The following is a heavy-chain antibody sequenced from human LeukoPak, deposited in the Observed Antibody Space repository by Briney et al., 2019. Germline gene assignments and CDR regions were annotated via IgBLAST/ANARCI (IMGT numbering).Heavy chain of an antibody. CDR1: GASISSSSYY. CDR2: INHSGST. V-gene: IGHV4-39*07. J-gene: IGHJ6*03. Sequence: PSETLSLTCTVSGASISSSSYYWSWIRQPPGKGLEWIGEINHSGSTNYNPSLKSRVTISVDTSKNQFSLKLSSVTAADTAVYHCARDKVYYYYYMDVWGKGTTVTISS. CDR3: ARDKVYYYYYMDV.